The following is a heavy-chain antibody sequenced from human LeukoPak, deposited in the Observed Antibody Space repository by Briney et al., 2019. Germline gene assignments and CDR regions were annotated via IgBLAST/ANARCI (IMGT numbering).Heavy chain of an antibody. J-gene: IGHJ4*02. CDR1: GYSFTHYW. Sequence: THGESLNTSWKASGYSFTHYWIVWVRQMPGKGLEWMGIIYPGDSDTRYSPSFQGQVTISADKSISTAYLQWSSLKASDTAMYYCARRDTTMAFLINWGQGTLVTVSS. D-gene: IGHD5-18*01. V-gene: IGHV5-51*01. CDR3: ARRDTTMAFLIN. CDR2: IYPGDSDT.